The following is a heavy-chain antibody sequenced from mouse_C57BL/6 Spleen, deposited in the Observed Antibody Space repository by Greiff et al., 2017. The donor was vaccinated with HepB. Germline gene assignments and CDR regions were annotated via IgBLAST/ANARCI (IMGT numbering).Heavy chain of an antibody. Sequence: QVQLQQSGAELVKPGASVKLSCKASGYTFTSYWMQWVKQRPGQGLEWIGEIDPSDSYTNYNQKFKGKATLTVDTSSSTAYMQLSSLTSEDSAVYYCARGDGSTWFAYWGQGTLVTVSA. V-gene: IGHV1-50*01. CDR2: IDPSDSYT. CDR1: GYTFTSYW. CDR3: ARGDGSTWFAY. J-gene: IGHJ3*01. D-gene: IGHD1-1*01.